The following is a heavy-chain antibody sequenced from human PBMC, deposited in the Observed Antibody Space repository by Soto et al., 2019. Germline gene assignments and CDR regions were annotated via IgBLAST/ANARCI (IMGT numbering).Heavy chain of an antibody. V-gene: IGHV3-23*01. Sequence: DVQLLESGGGLVQPEGSLRLSCAASGFTFSSYAMGWVRQGPGKGLEWVAVVSIGGSTHYADSVRGRFTISRDNYKNTLSLQMNSLKAEDTVVYFCAKRRGAGGDFDYWGQGDLVTVSS. CDR3: AKRRGAGGDFDY. CDR1: GFTFSSYA. J-gene: IGHJ4*02. D-gene: IGHD2-15*01. CDR2: VSIGGST.